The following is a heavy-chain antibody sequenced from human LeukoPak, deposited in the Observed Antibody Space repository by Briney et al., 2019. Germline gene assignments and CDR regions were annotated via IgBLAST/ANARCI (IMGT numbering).Heavy chain of an antibody. CDR3: ARDARGSSWPPRYYYYYMDV. CDR2: ISSNGGST. CDR1: GFTFSSYA. J-gene: IGHJ6*03. D-gene: IGHD6-13*01. Sequence: GGSLRLSCAASGFTFSSYAMHWVRQAPGKGLEYVSAISSNGGSTYYANSVKGRFTISRGNSKNTLYLQMGSLRAEDMAVYYCARDARGSSWPPRYYYYYMDVWGKGTTVTVSS. V-gene: IGHV3-64*01.